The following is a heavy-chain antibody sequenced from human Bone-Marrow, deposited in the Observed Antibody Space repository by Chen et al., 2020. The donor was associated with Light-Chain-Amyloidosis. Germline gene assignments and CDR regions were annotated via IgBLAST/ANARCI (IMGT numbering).Heavy chain of an antibody. Sequence: EVQLVETGGGLIQPGGSLRLSCEASGFIVSDNYITWVRQAPGKGLEWVSVIYSGGITYYADSRNTLYLQMNSLRAEDTAIYYCASTTVTTRHVGAFDIWGQGTVVTVSS. D-gene: IGHD4-17*01. CDR1: GFIVSDNY. V-gene: IGHV3-53*02. J-gene: IGHJ3*02. CDR3: ASTTVTTRHVGAFDI. CDR2: IYSGGIT.